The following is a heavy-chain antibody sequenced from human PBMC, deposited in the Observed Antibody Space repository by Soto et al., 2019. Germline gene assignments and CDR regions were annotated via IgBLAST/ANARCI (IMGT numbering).Heavy chain of an antibody. CDR3: AKDRGLLDY. CDR2: ISGSGGST. D-gene: IGHD1-26*01. J-gene: IGHJ4*02. Sequence: VRQAPGKGLEWVSAISGSGGSTYYADSVKGRFTISRDNSKNTLYLQMNSLRAEDTAVYYCAKDRGLLDYWGQGTLVTVSS. V-gene: IGHV3-23*01.